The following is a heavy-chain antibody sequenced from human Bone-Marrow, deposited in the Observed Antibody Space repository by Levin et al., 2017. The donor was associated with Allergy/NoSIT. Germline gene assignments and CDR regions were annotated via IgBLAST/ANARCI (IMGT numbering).Heavy chain of an antibody. CDR2: ITASGYNT. Sequence: GGSLRLSCAASGFTFTRYAMTWFRQAPGRGLEWVSSITASGYNTYYADSVKGRLAISRDNIKNTVYLQMNSLRVEDRAIYYCAKGVAFYYYYRMDVWGQGTTVTVSS. D-gene: IGHD3-3*02. V-gene: IGHV3-23*01. CDR3: AKGVAFYYYYRMDV. J-gene: IGHJ6*02. CDR1: GFTFTRYA.